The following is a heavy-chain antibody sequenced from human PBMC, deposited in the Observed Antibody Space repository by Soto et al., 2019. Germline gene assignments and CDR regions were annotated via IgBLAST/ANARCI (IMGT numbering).Heavy chain of an antibody. J-gene: IGHJ5*02. CDR1: GGSISSGGYS. D-gene: IGHD2-21*02. Sequence: QLQLQASGSGLVKPSQTLSLTCAVSGGSISSGGYSWSWIRQPPGKGLEWIGYIYHSGSTYYNPSLKSRVTISVDRSKNQFSLKLSSVTAADTAVYYCARGDPVVVTDPWFDPWGQGTLVTVSS. V-gene: IGHV4-30-2*01. CDR2: IYHSGST. CDR3: ARGDPVVVTDPWFDP.